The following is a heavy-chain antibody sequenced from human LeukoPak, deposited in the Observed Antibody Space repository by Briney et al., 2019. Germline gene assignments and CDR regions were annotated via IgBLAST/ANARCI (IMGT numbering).Heavy chain of an antibody. Sequence: PGGSLRLSCAASEFTFSTYTMHWVRQAPGKGLEWVSSIGRISSYISYADSVRGRFTISRDNAKNSLYLQMNSLRAEDTAVYYCAGEPIVTAGIVGYYWGQGTLATVSS. V-gene: IGHV3-21*01. CDR2: IGRISSYI. D-gene: IGHD2-2*01. CDR1: EFTFSTYT. J-gene: IGHJ4*02. CDR3: AGEPIVTAGIVGYY.